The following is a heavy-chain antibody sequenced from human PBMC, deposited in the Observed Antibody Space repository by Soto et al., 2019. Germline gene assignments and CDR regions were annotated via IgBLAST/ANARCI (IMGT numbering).Heavy chain of an antibody. J-gene: IGHJ4*02. CDR3: ARGDTAAQRDDQLDY. CDR1: GFTFSTYS. CDR2: ISTDSSYI. D-gene: IGHD5-18*01. V-gene: IGHV3-21*01. Sequence: EVQLVESGGGLVKPGGSLRLSCAASGFTFSTYSMNWVRQAPGKGLEWVSSISTDSSYIYYADTMKGRFAVSRDNAKKSLDVQMNSLRAEDTAVYYCARGDTAAQRDDQLDYWGQGTLVTVSS.